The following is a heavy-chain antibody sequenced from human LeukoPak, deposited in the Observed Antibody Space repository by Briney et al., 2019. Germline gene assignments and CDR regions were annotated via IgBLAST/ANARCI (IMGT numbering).Heavy chain of an antibody. D-gene: IGHD2-2*01. CDR1: GYTFTSYG. V-gene: IGHV1-18*01. J-gene: IGHJ6*03. CDR3: ARDRDGGYCSSTSCYNPRPNYYYYYMDV. Sequence: GASVKVSCKASGYTFTSYGISWVRQAPGQGLEWMGWISAYNGNTNYAQKLQGRVTMTTDTSTSTAYMELRSLRSDDTAVYYCARDRDGGYCSSTSCYNPRPNYYYYYMDVWGKGTTVTVSS. CDR2: ISAYNGNT.